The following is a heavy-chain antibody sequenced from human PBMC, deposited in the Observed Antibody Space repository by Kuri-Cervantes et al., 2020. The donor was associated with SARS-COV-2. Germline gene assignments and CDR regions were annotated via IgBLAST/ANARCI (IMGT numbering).Heavy chain of an antibody. CDR2: INTNTGNP. V-gene: IGHV7-4-1*02. D-gene: IGHD6-19*01. CDR1: GYTFTSYA. J-gene: IGHJ4*02. Sequence: ASVKVSCKASGYTFTSYAMNWVRQAPGQGLEWRGWINTNTGNPTYDQGFTGRFVFSLDTSVSTAYLQISSLKAEDTAVYYCARDLSAIAVATNTNDYWGQGTLVTVSS. CDR3: ARDLSAIAVATNTNDY.